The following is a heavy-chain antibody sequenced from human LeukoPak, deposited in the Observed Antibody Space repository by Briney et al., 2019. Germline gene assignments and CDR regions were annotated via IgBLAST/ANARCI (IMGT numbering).Heavy chain of an antibody. J-gene: IGHJ4*02. D-gene: IGHD3-10*01. V-gene: IGHV1-24*01. CDR1: GYTLTELS. Sequence: ASVKVSCKVSGYTLTELSMHWVRQAPGKGLEWMGGFDPEDGETIYAQKFQGRVTMTEDTSTDTAYMELSSLRSEDTAVYYCATVPYIGVWFGELFHTGFDYWGQGALVTVSS. CDR3: ATVPYIGVWFGELFHTGFDY. CDR2: FDPEDGET.